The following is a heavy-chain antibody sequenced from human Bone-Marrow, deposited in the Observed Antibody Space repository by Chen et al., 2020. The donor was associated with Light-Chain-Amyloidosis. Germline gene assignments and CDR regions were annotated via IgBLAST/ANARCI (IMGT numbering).Heavy chain of an antibody. J-gene: IGHJ3*02. V-gene: IGHV3-23*04. Sequence: EVQLVESGGGLLQRGGSLRLSCAASGFAFSSYAMSWVRQAPGKGLEGGSPMSGSGGSRYYGDSVKVRFTISRDNCKNALFVQMNSLRAEDTAVYYCAKDISYDDILPGYPADAFDIWGQGTMVTVSS. CDR1: GFAFSSYA. D-gene: IGHD3-9*01. CDR2: MSGSGGSR. CDR3: AKDISYDDILPGYPADAFDI.